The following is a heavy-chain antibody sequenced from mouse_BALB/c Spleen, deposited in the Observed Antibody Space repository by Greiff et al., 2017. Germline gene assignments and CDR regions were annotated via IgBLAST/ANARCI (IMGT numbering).Heavy chain of an antibody. D-gene: IGHD2-3*01. CDR1: GFTFSSFG. V-gene: IGHV5-17*02. J-gene: IGHJ2*01. CDR3: ARGDGYQALPLYYFDY. CDR2: ISSGSSTI. Sequence: EVQLVESGGGLVQPGGSRKLSCAASGFTFSSFGMHWVRQAPEKGLEWVAYISSGSSTIYYADTVKGRFTISRDNPKNTLFLQMTSLRSEDTAMYYCARGDGYQALPLYYFDYWGQGTTLTVSS.